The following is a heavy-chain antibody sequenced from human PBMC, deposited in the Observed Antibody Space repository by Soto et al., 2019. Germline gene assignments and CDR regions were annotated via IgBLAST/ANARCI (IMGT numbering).Heavy chain of an antibody. CDR3: AREADCSGGSCGRWFDP. Sequence: QVQLVQSGAEVKKPGASVKVSCKASGYTFTSYGISWVRQAPGQGLEWMGWISDYNGNTNYAQKLQGRVTMTTDTHTITANMELRSLRSDDTAVYYCAREADCSGGSCGRWFDPWGQGTLVTVSS. J-gene: IGHJ5*02. D-gene: IGHD2-15*01. CDR1: GYTFTSYG. V-gene: IGHV1-18*01. CDR2: ISDYNGNT.